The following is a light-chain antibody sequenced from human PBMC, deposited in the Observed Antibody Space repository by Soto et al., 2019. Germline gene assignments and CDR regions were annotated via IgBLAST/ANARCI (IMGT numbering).Light chain of an antibody. CDR2: GAS. CDR3: QQYGSSPRT. J-gene: IGKJ4*01. V-gene: IGKV3-20*01. CDR1: QSVSSN. Sequence: IVMTQSPATLSVTPGERATLSCRASQSVSSNLAWYQQKPGQAPRLLIYGASTRATGIPVRSSGSGSETDLTLTITRLEPEDFAVYYCQQYGSSPRTFGGGTKVDIK.